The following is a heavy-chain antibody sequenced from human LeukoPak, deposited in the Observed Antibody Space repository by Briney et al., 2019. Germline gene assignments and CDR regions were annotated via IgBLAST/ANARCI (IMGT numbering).Heavy chain of an antibody. CDR3: ARDGELIQLWSTYYYYYMDV. V-gene: IGHV1-2*02. CDR1: GYTFTGYY. Sequence: ASVKVSCKASGYTFTGYYMHWVRQAPGQGLEWMGWINPNSGGTNYAQKFQGRVTMTRDTSISTACMELSRLRSDDTAVYYCARDGELIQLWSTYYYYYMDVWGKGTTVTVSS. CDR2: INPNSGGT. J-gene: IGHJ6*03. D-gene: IGHD5-18*01.